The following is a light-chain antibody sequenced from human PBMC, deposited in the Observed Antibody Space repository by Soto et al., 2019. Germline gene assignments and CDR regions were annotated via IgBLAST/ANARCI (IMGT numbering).Light chain of an antibody. CDR2: DAS. V-gene: IGKV3-11*01. CDR3: QQRSNWPLIT. Sequence: EIVLTQSPATLSLSPGERATLSCRASQSVSSYLAWYQQKPGQAPRLLIYDASNRDTGIPARFSGSGSGTAFTLTIISLEPEDFAVYYCQQRSNWPLITFGQGTRLEIK. J-gene: IGKJ5*01. CDR1: QSVSSY.